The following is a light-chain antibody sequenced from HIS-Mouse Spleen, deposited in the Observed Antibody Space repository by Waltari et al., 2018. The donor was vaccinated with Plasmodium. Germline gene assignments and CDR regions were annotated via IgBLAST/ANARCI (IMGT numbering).Light chain of an antibody. V-gene: IGLV2-8*01. CDR1: SSDVGGYNY. J-gene: IGLJ2*01. CDR3: SSYAGSNNLV. CDR2: EVS. Sequence: QSALTQPPSASGSPGQSVTISCTGTSSDVGGYNYVSWYQQHPGKAPKLMIYEVSKRPSGVPDRFSGYKSGNMASLTVSGLQAEDEADYYCSSYAGSNNLVFGGGTKLTVL.